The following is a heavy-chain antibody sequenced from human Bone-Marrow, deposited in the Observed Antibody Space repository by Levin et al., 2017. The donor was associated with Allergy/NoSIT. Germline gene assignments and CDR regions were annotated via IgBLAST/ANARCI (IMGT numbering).Heavy chain of an antibody. CDR2: IYTSGST. V-gene: IGHV4-4*07. Sequence: SQTLSLTCTVSGGSISSYYWSWIRQPAGKGLEWIGRIYTSGSTNYNPSLKSRVTMSVDTSKNQFSLKLSSVTAADTAVYYCARDHIAARPGGMDVWGQGTTVTVSS. CDR3: ARDHIAARPGGMDV. D-gene: IGHD6-6*01. J-gene: IGHJ6*02. CDR1: GGSISSYY.